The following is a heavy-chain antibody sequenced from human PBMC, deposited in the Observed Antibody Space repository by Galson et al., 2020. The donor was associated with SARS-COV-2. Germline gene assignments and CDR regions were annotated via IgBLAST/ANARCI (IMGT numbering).Heavy chain of an antibody. CDR1: GFTFSAYE. CDR3: ARKRDGYNDY. V-gene: IGHV3-64*01. Sequence: GVSLSLSCAASGFTFSAYEMRWVRQAPGKGLEYVAGINTNGGGTFYGNSVKGRFTISRDNSQNTLYLQMGSLRPEGMGVYYCARKRDGYNDYWGQGTLVTVSS. D-gene: IGHD5-12*01. J-gene: IGHJ4*02. CDR2: INTNGGGT.